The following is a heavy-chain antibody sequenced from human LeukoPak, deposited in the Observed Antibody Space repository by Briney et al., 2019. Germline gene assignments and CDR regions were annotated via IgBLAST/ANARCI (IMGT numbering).Heavy chain of an antibody. CDR2: IYYSGST. Sequence: SETLSLTCTVSGGSISSYYWSWIRQPPGKGLEWIGYIYYSGSTNYNPSLKSRVTISVDTSKSQFSLKLSSVTAADTAVYYCARDRRGYGDPPGLYYFDYWGQGTLVTVSS. J-gene: IGHJ4*02. V-gene: IGHV4-59*01. CDR1: GGSISSYY. D-gene: IGHD4-17*01. CDR3: ARDRRGYGDPPGLYYFDY.